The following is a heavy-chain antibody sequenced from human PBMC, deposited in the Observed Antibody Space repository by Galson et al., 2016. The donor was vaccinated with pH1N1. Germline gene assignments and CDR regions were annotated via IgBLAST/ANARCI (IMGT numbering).Heavy chain of an antibody. Sequence: SVKVSCKASGGIFNSFGISWVRQAPGQGLEWMGGIVAIFGTTNYAQKLQGRVTITADKSSSTVYMEVNRLTSQDTAVYYCARGYSYHNNDGFDLWGQGTMVTVSA. V-gene: IGHV1-69*06. J-gene: IGHJ3*01. D-gene: IGHD5-18*01. CDR1: GGIFNSFG. CDR2: IVAIFGTT. CDR3: ARGYSYHNNDGFDL.